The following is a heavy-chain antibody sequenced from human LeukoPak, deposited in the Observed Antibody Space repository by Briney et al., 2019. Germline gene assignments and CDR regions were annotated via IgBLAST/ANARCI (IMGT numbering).Heavy chain of an antibody. V-gene: IGHV4-30-4*01. CDR3: AREFVVVPAAMPAATYNWFDP. CDR1: GGSISSGDYY. CDR2: IYYSGST. Sequence: PSETLSLTCTVFGGSISSGDYYWSWIRQPPGKGLEWIGYIYYSGSTYYNPSLKGRVTISVDTSKNQFSLKLSSVTAADTAVYYCAREFVVVPAAMPAATYNWFDPWGQGTLVTVSS. J-gene: IGHJ5*02. D-gene: IGHD2-2*01.